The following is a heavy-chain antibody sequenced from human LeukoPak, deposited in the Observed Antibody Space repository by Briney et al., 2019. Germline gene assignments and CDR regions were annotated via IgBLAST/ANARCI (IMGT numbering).Heavy chain of an antibody. CDR2: IKQDGSKK. CDR1: GFTFSSYC. V-gene: IGHV3-7*01. CDR3: ARVVKLWARRGTYYFDY. Sequence: GGSLRLSCAASGFTFSSYCMSWVRQAPGKGLEWVANIKQDGSKKYYADSVKGRFTISRDNAKNSLYLQMNSLRAEDTAVYYFARVVKLWARRGTYYFDYWGQGTLVTVSS. J-gene: IGHJ4*02. D-gene: IGHD5-18*01.